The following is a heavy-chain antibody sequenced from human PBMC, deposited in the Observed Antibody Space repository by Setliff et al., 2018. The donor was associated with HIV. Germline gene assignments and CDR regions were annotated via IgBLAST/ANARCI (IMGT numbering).Heavy chain of an antibody. CDR2: IYGGGST. Sequence: ETLSLSCAASGFNVRNNYMSWVRQAPGKGLEWVSAIYGGGSTYYADSVRGRFTISRDSSENTLYLQMNSLRVEDTGVYFCARESFGGSTWALGDSWGQGALVTVSS. D-gene: IGHD2-15*01. CDR1: GFNVRNNY. V-gene: IGHV3-66*02. J-gene: IGHJ4*02. CDR3: ARESFGGSTWALGDS.